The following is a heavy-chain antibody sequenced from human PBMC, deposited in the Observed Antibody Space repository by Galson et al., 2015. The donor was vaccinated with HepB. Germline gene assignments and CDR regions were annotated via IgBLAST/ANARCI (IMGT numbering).Heavy chain of an antibody. D-gene: IGHD3-10*01. CDR3: GRDHYGFPDY. V-gene: IGHV3-74*01. Sequence: LRLSCAASGFSFSSYWMLWVRQAPGKELVWVSRIKGDGSIINYADSVKGRFTISRDNAKNTLYLQMNSLRAEDTAVYYCGRDHYGFPDYWGQGTLVTVSS. J-gene: IGHJ4*02. CDR1: GFSFSSYW. CDR2: IKGDGSII.